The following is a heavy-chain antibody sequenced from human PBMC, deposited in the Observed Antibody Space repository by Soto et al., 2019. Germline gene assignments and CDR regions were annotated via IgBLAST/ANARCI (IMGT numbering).Heavy chain of an antibody. J-gene: IGHJ4*02. CDR1: GGSFSGYY. CDR3: ARYYDSSGLMAPFDY. Sequence: PSETLSLTCAVYGGSFSGYYWSWIRQPPGKGLEWIGEINHSGSTNYNPSLKSRVTISVDTSKNQFSLKLSSVTAADTAVYYCARYYDSSGLMAPFDYWGQGTLVTVSS. V-gene: IGHV4-34*01. CDR2: INHSGST. D-gene: IGHD3-22*01.